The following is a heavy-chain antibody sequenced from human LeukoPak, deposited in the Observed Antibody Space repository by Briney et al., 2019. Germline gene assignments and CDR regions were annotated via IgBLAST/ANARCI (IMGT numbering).Heavy chain of an antibody. V-gene: IGHV3-48*04. D-gene: IGHD2-15*01. J-gene: IGHJ6*03. CDR2: ISRSGSTR. Sequence: GGSLRLSCAASGFTFSSYNMNWVRQAPGKGLEWVSSISRSGSTRYYADSVKGRFTISRDNAKNSLFLQMNSLRAEDTAVYYCARVLRYCSGGNCYSGGLGYMDVWGKGTTVTISS. CDR1: GFTFSSYN. CDR3: ARVLRYCSGGNCYSGGLGYMDV.